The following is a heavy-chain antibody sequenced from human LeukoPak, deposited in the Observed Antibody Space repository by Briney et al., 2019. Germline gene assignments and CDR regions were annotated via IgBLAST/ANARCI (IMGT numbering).Heavy chain of an antibody. CDR3: ARESLGSDY. CDR1: GFTLSDYA. CDR2: ISGSGVST. V-gene: IGHV3-23*01. J-gene: IGHJ4*02. Sequence: GGSLRLSCAVSGFTLSDYAMNWVRQAPGKGLEWVSTISGSGVSTYYADSVKGRFTISRDISKNTLYLQMNSLRAGDTAVYYCARESLGSDYWGQGTLVTVSS.